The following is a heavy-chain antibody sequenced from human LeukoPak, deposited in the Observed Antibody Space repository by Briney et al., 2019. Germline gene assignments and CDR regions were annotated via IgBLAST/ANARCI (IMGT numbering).Heavy chain of an antibody. V-gene: IGHV3-53*01. CDR2: IYSGGST. D-gene: IGHD6-19*01. J-gene: IGHJ4*02. CDR3: ARASYSSGWHFGY. CDR1: GFTVSSNY. Sequence: GGSLRLSCAASGFTVSSNYMSWVRQAPGKGLEWVSVIYSGGSTYYADSVKGRFTISRDNSKNTLYLQMNSLRAEDTAVYYCARASYSSGWHFGYWGQGTLVTVSS.